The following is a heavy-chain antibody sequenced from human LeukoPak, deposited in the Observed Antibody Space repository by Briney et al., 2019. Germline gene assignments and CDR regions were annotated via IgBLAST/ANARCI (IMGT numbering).Heavy chain of an antibody. D-gene: IGHD2-2*01. CDR3: ARYCSSTSCESTMDV. V-gene: IGHV4-59*01. Sequence: SETLSLTCTVSGGSISSYYWSWIRQPPGKGLEWIGYIYYSGRTNYNPSLKSRVTISVDTFKNQFSLKLSSVTAADTAVYYCARYCSSTSCESTMDVWGQGTTVTVYS. J-gene: IGHJ6*02. CDR2: IYYSGRT. CDR1: GGSISSYY.